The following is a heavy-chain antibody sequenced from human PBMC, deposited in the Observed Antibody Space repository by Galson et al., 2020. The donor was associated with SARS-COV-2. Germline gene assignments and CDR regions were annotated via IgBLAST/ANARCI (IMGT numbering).Heavy chain of an antibody. Sequence: GGSLRLSCAASGFTFSSYGMHWVRQAPGKGLEWLTVIWSDGSDKYYVDSVKGRFTISRDNSQNTLYLQMNSLTAEDTAVYYCGRDSAAVAAIDLWGQGTLVTVSS. CDR2: IWSDGSDK. J-gene: IGHJ4*02. CDR3: GRDSAAVAAIDL. V-gene: IGHV3-33*01. D-gene: IGHD6-19*01. CDR1: GFTFSSYG.